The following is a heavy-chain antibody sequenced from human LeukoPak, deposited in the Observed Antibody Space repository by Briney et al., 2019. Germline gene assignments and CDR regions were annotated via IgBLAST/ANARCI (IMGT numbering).Heavy chain of an antibody. CDR1: GFTFSSYS. D-gene: IGHD3-22*01. CDR2: ISSSSSYI. J-gene: IGHJ4*02. V-gene: IGHV3-21*01. CDR3: AREPTYYYDSSGLYYFDY. Sequence: PGGSLRLSCAASGFTFSSYSMNWVRQAPGKGLEWVSSISSSSSYIYYADSVKGRLTISRDNAKNSLYLQMNSLRAEGTAVYYCAREPTYYYDSSGLYYFDYWGQGTLVTVSS.